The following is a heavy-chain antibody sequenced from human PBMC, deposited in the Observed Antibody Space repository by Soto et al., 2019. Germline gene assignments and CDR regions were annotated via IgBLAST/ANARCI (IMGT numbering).Heavy chain of an antibody. V-gene: IGHV4-59*01. CDR1: GGSITTYY. CDR2: IQYSGNT. D-gene: IGHD3-10*01. J-gene: IGHJ4*02. Sequence: PSETLSLTCTVSGGSITTYYWSWIRQPPGKGLEWIGYIQYSGNTNYNPSLKSRVTISVDTSKNQFSLGLSSVTAADTALYYCARSYYLTSGKPYYFDYWGQGTLVTVS. CDR3: ARSYYLTSGKPYYFDY.